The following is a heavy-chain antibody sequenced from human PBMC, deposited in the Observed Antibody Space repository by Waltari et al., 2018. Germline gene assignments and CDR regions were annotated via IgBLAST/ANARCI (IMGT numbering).Heavy chain of an antibody. D-gene: IGHD1-7*01. V-gene: IGHV3-33*01. Sequence: QVQLVESGGGVVQPGWSLGLSCAASGFTFCSFGITLACQGPGRGLEWVAVIWYDGSNKYYADSVKGRFTISRDNSKNTLYLQMNSLRAEDTAVYYCAREEYNWNYEDYYYGMDVWGQGTTVTVSS. CDR1: GFTFCSFG. CDR2: IWYDGSNK. J-gene: IGHJ6*02. CDR3: AREEYNWNYEDYYYGMDV.